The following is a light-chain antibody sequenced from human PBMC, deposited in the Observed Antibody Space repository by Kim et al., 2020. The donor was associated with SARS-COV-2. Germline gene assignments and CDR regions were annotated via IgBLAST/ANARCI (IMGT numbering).Light chain of an antibody. CDR1: SSDVGAYKY. CDR3: TSYTSSSTYV. Sequence: GQSITISCAGTSSDVGAYKYVSWYQQHPGKAPKLLIYDVSDRPSGVSNRFSGSKSGNTASLTISGLQADDEADYYCTSYTSSSTYVFGTGTKVTVL. CDR2: DVS. V-gene: IGLV2-14*03. J-gene: IGLJ1*01.